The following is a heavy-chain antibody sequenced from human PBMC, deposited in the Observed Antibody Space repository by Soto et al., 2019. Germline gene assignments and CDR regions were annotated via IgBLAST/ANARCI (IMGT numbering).Heavy chain of an antibody. CDR1: GFTFSDHY. D-gene: IGHD1-26*01. CDR3: ARFSGSYTGGLDY. Sequence: EVQLVESGGGLVQPGGSLRLSCAASGFTFSDHYMDWVRQAPGKGLEWVGRSRNKANSYSTEYAAYLKGRFTISRDESKNALYLQMNSLKTEDTAVYYCARFSGSYTGGLDYWGQGTLVSVSS. CDR2: SRNKANSYST. J-gene: IGHJ4*02. V-gene: IGHV3-72*01.